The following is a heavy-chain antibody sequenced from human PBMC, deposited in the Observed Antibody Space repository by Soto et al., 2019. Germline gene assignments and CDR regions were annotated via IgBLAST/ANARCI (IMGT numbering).Heavy chain of an antibody. V-gene: IGHV3-21*01. J-gene: IGHJ6*02. CDR3: ARAPGFLEWLLPYYYYGMDV. D-gene: IGHD3-3*01. Sequence: PGGSLRLSCAASGFTFSSYSMNWVRQAPGKGLEWVSSISSSSSYIYYADSVKGRFTISRDNAKNSLYLQMNSLRAEDTAVYYCARAPGFLEWLLPYYYYGMDVWGQGTTVTVSS. CDR1: GFTFSSYS. CDR2: ISSSSSYI.